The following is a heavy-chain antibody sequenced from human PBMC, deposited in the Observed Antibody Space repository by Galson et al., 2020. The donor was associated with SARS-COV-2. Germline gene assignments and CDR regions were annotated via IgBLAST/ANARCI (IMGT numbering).Heavy chain of an antibody. CDR3: ARGAATGPSFDY. CDR2: INASGGNI. V-gene: IGHV1-46*01. CDR1: GYTFTTDTDY. J-gene: IGHJ4*02. D-gene: IGHD6-25*01. Sequence: ASVKVSCKASGYTFTTDTDYLHWVRQAPGQGLEWMGLINASGGNILYTQKLQGRVTMTSDTSTSTVHMELSSLRSDDTAVYYCARGAATGPSFDYGGKGTLLTVSS.